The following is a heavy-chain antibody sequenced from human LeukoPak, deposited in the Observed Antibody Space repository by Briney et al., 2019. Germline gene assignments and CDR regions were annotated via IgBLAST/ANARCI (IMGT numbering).Heavy chain of an antibody. V-gene: IGHV4-59*01. J-gene: IGHJ4*02. D-gene: IGHD6-19*01. Sequence: SETLSLTCTVSGGSISSYYWSWIRQPPAKGLEGIGYIYYSGSTNYNPSLKSRVTISVDTSKNQFSLKLSYVTAADSAVYYCARMRVAGTVDYWGQGTPVTVAS. CDR1: GGSISSYY. CDR3: ARMRVAGTVDY. CDR2: IYYSGST.